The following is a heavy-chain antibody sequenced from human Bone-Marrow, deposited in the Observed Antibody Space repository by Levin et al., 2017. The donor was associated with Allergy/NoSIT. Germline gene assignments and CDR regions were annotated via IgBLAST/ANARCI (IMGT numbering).Heavy chain of an antibody. CDR1: GDTFSSHS. CDR2: IIPMFGTA. CDR3: ARVFGHDVLTGHYLGYYYLDV. D-gene: IGHD3-9*01. Sequence: SVKVSCKASGDTFSSHSITWVRQAPGQGLEWMGGIIPMFGTANYAQKFQGRVTITADKSTTTVYMELRSLRFEDTAVYYCARVFGHDVLTGHYLGYYYLDVWGTGTTVTVSS. V-gene: IGHV1-69*06. J-gene: IGHJ6*03.